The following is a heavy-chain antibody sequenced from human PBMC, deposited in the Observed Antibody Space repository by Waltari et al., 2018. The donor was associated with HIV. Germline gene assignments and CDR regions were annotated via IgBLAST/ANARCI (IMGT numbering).Heavy chain of an antibody. V-gene: IGHV3-21*01. CDR1: GFTFSNYA. J-gene: IGHJ6*02. CDR2: ISDTSSYI. Sequence: EVQLVESGGGLVKPGGSLSLSCAASGFTFSNYAMNWVRQAPGKGLEWVSSISDTSSYIYYTDSVKGRFTISRDNAKNSLYLQMDSLRAEDTAIYYCARDRDGLDVWGQGTTVTVSS. CDR3: ARDRDGLDV.